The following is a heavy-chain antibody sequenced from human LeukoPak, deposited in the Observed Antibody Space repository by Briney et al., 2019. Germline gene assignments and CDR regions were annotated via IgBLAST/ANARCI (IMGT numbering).Heavy chain of an antibody. D-gene: IGHD3-22*01. CDR1: GFTFSSYE. Sequence: TGGSLRLSCAASGFTFSSYEMNWVRQGPGKGLEWVSYISSSGSTIYYADSVKGRFTISRDNAKNSLYLQMNSLRAEDTAVYYCARGHYYDLWHYFDYWGQGTLVTVSS. CDR3: ARGHYYDLWHYFDY. J-gene: IGHJ4*02. CDR2: ISSSGSTI. V-gene: IGHV3-48*03.